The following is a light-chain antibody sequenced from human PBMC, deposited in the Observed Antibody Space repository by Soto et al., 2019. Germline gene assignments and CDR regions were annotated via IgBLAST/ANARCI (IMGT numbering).Light chain of an antibody. Sequence: EKVMTQSPATLSESPGERATLSCRASQSVSSNLAWYQLKPGQAPRLLIYDASTRATGIPARFSGSGSGTEFTLTISSLQSEDFAVYYCQQYNNWPRTFGQGTKLEIK. V-gene: IGKV3-15*01. J-gene: IGKJ1*01. CDR2: DAS. CDR3: QQYNNWPRT. CDR1: QSVSSN.